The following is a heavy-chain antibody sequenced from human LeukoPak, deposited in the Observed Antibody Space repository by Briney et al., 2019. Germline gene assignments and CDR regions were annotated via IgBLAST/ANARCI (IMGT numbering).Heavy chain of an antibody. D-gene: IGHD6-13*01. J-gene: IGHJ4*02. Sequence: ASVKVSCTASGYTFTSYYIHWVRQAPGQGLEWMGIINPRFGSSRYAQKFQGRVTMTRDTSTSTVYMELSSLRSEDTAVYYCAREATSRLVPASAGKDFYYGGQGTLVTVSS. CDR2: INPRFGSS. V-gene: IGHV1-46*01. CDR3: AREATSRLVPASAGKDFYY. CDR1: GYTFTSYY.